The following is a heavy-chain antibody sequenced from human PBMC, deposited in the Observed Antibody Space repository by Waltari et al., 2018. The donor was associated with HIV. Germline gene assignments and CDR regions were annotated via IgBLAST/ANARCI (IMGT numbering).Heavy chain of an antibody. J-gene: IGHJ5*02. D-gene: IGHD6-19*01. CDR1: GYTFTAHK. CDR3: AGSHSSGWYVWFDP. CDR2: INPKSGGT. V-gene: IGHV1-2*02. Sequence: QVQLVQSGAEGKKPGASVKVSGKASGYTFTAHKLHLLRQAPGQGLEWMGWINPKSGGTKYAQKFQGRVTMTTDTSISTAYMEVRMLISDDTAVYFCAGSHSSGWYVWFDPWGQGTLVTVS.